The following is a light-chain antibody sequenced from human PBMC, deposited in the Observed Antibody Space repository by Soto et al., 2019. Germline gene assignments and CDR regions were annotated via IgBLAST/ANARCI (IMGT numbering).Light chain of an antibody. CDR1: QSISSY. Sequence: EIVLTQSPATLSLSPGERATLSCRASQSISSYLAWYQQKPGQAPRLLIYDASNRATGIPARFSGSGSGADSPLTISSLEPEDFAVYYCQQRTNWATFGQGTKVEIK. CDR3: QQRTNWAT. V-gene: IGKV3-11*01. J-gene: IGKJ1*01. CDR2: DAS.